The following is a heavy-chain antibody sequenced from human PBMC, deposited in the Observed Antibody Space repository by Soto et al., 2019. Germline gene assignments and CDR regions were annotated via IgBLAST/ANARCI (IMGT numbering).Heavy chain of an antibody. CDR3: TTGLLH. D-gene: IGHD1-1*01. CDR2: IYYSGST. V-gene: IGHV4-31*03. CDR1: GGSISSGGSY. J-gene: IGHJ4*02. Sequence: QVQLQESGPGLVKPSQTLSLTCTVSGGSISSGGSYWSWIRQHPGKGLEWIGSIYYSGSTYYNPSRQGRVTIAVDTSKNPSSLEWSSVISPFMAVYYCTTGLLHWGAGTLVTGSS.